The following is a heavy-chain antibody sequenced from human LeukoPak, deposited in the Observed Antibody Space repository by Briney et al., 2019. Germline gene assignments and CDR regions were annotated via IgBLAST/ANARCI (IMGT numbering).Heavy chain of an antibody. Sequence: SETLSLTCTVSGGSISSGGYYWSWIRQHPGKGLEWIGYIYYSGSTYYNPSLKSRVTISVDTSKNQFSLKLSSVTAADTAVYYCARGGAQWLRFESTAYPNWFDPWGQGTLVTVSS. CDR3: ARGGAQWLRFESTAYPNWFDP. D-gene: IGHD5-12*01. J-gene: IGHJ5*02. V-gene: IGHV4-31*03. CDR1: GGSISSGGYY. CDR2: IYYSGST.